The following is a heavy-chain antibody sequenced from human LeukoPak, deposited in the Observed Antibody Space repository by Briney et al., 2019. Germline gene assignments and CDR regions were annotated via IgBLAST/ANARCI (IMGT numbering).Heavy chain of an antibody. CDR2: IWYDGSNK. Sequence: GGSLRLSCAASGFTFSSYGMHWVRQAPGKGLEWVAVIWYDGSNKYYADSVKGRFTISRDNSKNTLYLQMNSLRAEDTAVYYCARDGDGEGLDYWGQGTLVTVSS. V-gene: IGHV3-33*01. CDR1: GFTFSSYG. CDR3: ARDGDGEGLDY. J-gene: IGHJ4*02. D-gene: IGHD3-10*01.